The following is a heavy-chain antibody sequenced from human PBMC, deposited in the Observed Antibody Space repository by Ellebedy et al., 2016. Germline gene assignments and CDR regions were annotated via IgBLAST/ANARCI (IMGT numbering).Heavy chain of an antibody. CDR3: ASGEKIMITFGGAFTSGAFDI. D-gene: IGHD3-16*01. CDR1: GYSFTSYW. CDR2: IYPGDSDT. J-gene: IGHJ3*02. Sequence: GESLKISXKGSGYSFTSYWIGWVRQMPGKGLEWMGIIYPGDSDTRYSPSFQGQVTISADKSISTAYLQWSSLKASDTAMYYCASGEKIMITFGGAFTSGAFDIWGQGTMVTVSS. V-gene: IGHV5-51*01.